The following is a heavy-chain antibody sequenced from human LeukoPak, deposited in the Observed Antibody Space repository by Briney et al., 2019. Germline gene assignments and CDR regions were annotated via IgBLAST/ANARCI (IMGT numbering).Heavy chain of an antibody. CDR1: GGSISSYY. Sequence: SETLSLTCTVSGGSISSYYWSWIRQPPGKGLEWIGYIYYSGSTNYNPSLKSRVTISVDTSKNQFSLKLSSVTAADTAVYYCARDSQSPNSSSWCAFDIWGQGTMVTVSS. D-gene: IGHD6-13*01. V-gene: IGHV4-59*01. CDR3: ARDSQSPNSSSWCAFDI. CDR2: IYYSGST. J-gene: IGHJ3*02.